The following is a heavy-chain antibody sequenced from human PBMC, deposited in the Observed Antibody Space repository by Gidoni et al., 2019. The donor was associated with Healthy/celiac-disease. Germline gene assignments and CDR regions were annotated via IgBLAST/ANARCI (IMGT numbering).Heavy chain of an antibody. CDR3: AATQLGNRGTDY. J-gene: IGHJ4*02. CDR1: GFTVSSNY. V-gene: IGHV3-53*01. CDR2: IYSGGST. Sequence: EVQLVESGGGWIQPGGSLRLSCAASGFTVSSNYISWVRQAPGKGLEWVSVIYSGGSTYYADSVKGRFTISRDNSKNTLYLQMNSLRAEDTAVYYCAATQLGNRGTDYWGQGTLVTVSS. D-gene: IGHD1-1*01.